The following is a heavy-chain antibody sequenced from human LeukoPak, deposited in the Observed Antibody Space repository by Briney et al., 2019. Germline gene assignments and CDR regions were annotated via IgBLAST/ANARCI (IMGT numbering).Heavy chain of an antibody. Sequence: GGSLRLSCAASGFTSSSYAMHWVRQAPGKGLEWVAVISYDGSNKYYADSVKGRFTISRDNSKNTLYLQMNSLRAEDTAVYYCARDRNYDFWSGYEGSFDYWGQGTLVTVSS. J-gene: IGHJ4*02. D-gene: IGHD3-3*01. CDR1: GFTSSSYA. CDR3: ARDRNYDFWSGYEGSFDY. V-gene: IGHV3-30-3*01. CDR2: ISYDGSNK.